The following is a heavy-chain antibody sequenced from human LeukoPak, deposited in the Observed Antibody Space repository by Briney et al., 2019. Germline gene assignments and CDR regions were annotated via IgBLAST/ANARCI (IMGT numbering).Heavy chain of an antibody. D-gene: IGHD2-8*01. CDR3: AKDRDPYIGYCTNGVCYTTGDY. Sequence: GGSLRLSCAASGFTFSSYAMSWVRQAPGKGLEWVSAISGSGGSTYYADSVKGRFTISRDNSKNTLYLQMNSLRAEDTAVYYCAKDRDPYIGYCTNGVCYTTGDYWGQGTLVTVSS. CDR2: ISGSGGST. V-gene: IGHV3-23*01. CDR1: GFTFSSYA. J-gene: IGHJ4*02.